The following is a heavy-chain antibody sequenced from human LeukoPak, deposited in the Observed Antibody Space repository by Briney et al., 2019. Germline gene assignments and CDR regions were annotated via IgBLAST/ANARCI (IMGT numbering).Heavy chain of an antibody. J-gene: IGHJ3*02. V-gene: IGHV4-59*01. D-gene: IGHD5-18*01. CDR3: AREMGYSYCYLAFDM. Sequence: SETLSLTCTVSGGSISSYYWSWIRQPPGKGLEWIGYIYYSGSTNYNPSLKSRVTISVDTSKNQFSLKLSSVTATDTAVYYCAREMGYSYCYLAFDMRGQATMVTVSS. CDR2: IYYSGST. CDR1: GGSISSYY.